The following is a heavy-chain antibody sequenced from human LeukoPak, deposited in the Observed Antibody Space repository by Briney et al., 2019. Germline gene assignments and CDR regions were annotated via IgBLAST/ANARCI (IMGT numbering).Heavy chain of an antibody. CDR2: IDPSDSYT. V-gene: IGHV5-10-1*01. CDR3: ARRSGAVAGPAFDY. Sequence: GESLKISCKGSGYSFPSYWISWVRQMPRKGLEWMGRIDPSDSYTNYSPSFQGHVTISADKSISTAYLQWNSLKASDTAMYYCARRSGAVAGPAFDYWGQGTLVTVSS. J-gene: IGHJ4*02. D-gene: IGHD6-19*01. CDR1: GYSFPSYW.